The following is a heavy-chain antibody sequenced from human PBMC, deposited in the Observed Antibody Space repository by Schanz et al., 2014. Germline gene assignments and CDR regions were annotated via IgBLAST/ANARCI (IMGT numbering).Heavy chain of an antibody. V-gene: IGHV3-23*01. CDR1: GFTFSTYA. CDR3: ANDGRRPYYGTGSDFDY. D-gene: IGHD3-22*01. J-gene: IGHJ4*02. Sequence: EVQLLESGGGLVQPGGSLRLSCSASGFTFSTYAMSWARQTPGKGLEWVSLVSASGGGPFYADSVKGRFTISRDNLKNTVYLQMNSLRAGDTAGYYCANDGRRPYYGTGSDFDYWGQGTLVAVSS. CDR2: VSASGGGP.